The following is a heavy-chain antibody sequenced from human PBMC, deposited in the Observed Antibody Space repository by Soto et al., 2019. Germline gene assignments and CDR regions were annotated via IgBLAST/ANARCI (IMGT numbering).Heavy chain of an antibody. Sequence: ASVKVSCKASGYTFTGYYMHWVRQAPGQGLEWMGWINPYSGNTNYAQKFQGRVTMTRDTSTSTAYMELRSLRSDDTAVYYCAGQRTSYYFDYWGQGTLVTVSS. V-gene: IGHV1-2*02. CDR2: INPYSGNT. D-gene: IGHD6-25*01. CDR1: GYTFTGYY. J-gene: IGHJ4*02. CDR3: AGQRTSYYFDY.